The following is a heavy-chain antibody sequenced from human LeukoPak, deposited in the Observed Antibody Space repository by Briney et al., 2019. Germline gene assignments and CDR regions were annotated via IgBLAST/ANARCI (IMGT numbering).Heavy chain of an antibody. D-gene: IGHD3-10*01. CDR2: ISSSSSYI. J-gene: IGHJ4*02. Sequence: GGSLRLSCAASGFTFSRYSMNWVRQAPGKGLEWVSSISSSSSYIYYADSVKGRFTISRDNAKNSLYLQMNSLRAEDTAVYYCARDGSGRVPEMSAPDYWGQGTLVTVSS. CDR1: GFTFSRYS. V-gene: IGHV3-21*01. CDR3: ARDGSGRVPEMSAPDY.